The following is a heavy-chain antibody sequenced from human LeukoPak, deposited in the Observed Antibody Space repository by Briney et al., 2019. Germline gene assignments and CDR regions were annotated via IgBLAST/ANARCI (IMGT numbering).Heavy chain of an antibody. V-gene: IGHV4-4*02. J-gene: IGHJ4*02. Sequence: SETLSLTCAVFGGSISSRNWWSWVRQPPGKGLEWIGEINHSGSTNYNPSLKSRVTISVDTSKNQFSLKLSSVTAADTAVYYCARRRKGSSSRDDWGQETLVTVSS. CDR2: INHSGST. D-gene: IGHD6-13*01. CDR1: GGSISSRNW. CDR3: ARRRKGSSSRDD.